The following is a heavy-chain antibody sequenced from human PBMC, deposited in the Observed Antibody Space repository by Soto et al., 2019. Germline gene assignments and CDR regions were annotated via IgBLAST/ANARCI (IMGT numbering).Heavy chain of an antibody. CDR3: ARQGFGQLHGLVDV. V-gene: IGHV4-59*08. Sequence: QVQLQESGPGLVKPSETLSLTCSVSGGSITSHYCSWFRQPPGKGLEWIGYIHHSGSTSYNPSLKSRVTMXGXTXXSQCSLKVSSVTAADTALYYCARQGFGQLHGLVDVWGPGTTVTVSS. D-gene: IGHD3-10*01. CDR2: IHHSGST. CDR1: GGSITSHY. J-gene: IGHJ6*02.